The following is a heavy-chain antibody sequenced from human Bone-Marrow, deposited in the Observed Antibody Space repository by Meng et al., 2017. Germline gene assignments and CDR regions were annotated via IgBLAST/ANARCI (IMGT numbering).Heavy chain of an antibody. CDR3: ARDDDYGDYFPVWY. CDR1: GYTFTSYG. D-gene: IGHD4-17*01. CDR2: ISAYTGDT. V-gene: IGHV1-18*01. Sequence: QVRLVQPGAEVKKPGAPVKVSCKASGYTFTSYGIIWVRQAPGQGLEWMGWISAYTGDTKYAQNFQGRVTMTTDTSTDTAYMELRSLRSDDTAMYFCARDDDYGDYFPVWYWGQGTLVTVSS. J-gene: IGHJ4*02.